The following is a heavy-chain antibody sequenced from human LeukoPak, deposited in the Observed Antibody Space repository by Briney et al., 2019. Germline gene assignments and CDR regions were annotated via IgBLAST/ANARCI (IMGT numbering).Heavy chain of an antibody. CDR2: IYYSGST. CDR3: ARPTCTSCYDDAFDI. J-gene: IGHJ3*02. D-gene: IGHD2-2*01. V-gene: IGHV4-39*01. CDR1: GGSISSSSYY. Sequence: SSETLSLTCTVSGGSISSSSYYWGWIRQPPGKGLEWIGSIYYSGSTYYNPSLKSRVTISVDTSKNQFSLKLSSVTAADTAVYYCARPTCTSCYDDAFDIWGQGTMVTVSS.